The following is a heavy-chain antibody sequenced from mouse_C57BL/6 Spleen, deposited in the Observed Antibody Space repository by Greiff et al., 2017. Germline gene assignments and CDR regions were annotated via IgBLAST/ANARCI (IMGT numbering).Heavy chain of an antibody. V-gene: IGHV1-80*01. D-gene: IGHD2-1*01. CDR2: IYPGDGDT. CDR3: ARDGITYYFDY. J-gene: IGHJ2*01. Sequence: VKLVESGAELVKPGASVKISCKASGYAFSSYWMNWVKQRPGKGLEWIGQIYPGDGDTNYNGKFKGKATLTADKSSSTAYMQLSSLTSEDSAVYFCARDGITYYFDYWGQGTTLTVSS. CDR1: GYAFSSYW.